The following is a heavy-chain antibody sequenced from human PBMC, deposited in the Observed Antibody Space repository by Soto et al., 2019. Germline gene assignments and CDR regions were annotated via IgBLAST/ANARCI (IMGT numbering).Heavy chain of an antibody. Sequence: QVQLQQWGAGLLKPSETLSLTCAVYGGSFSGYYWSWIRQPPGKGLEWIGEINHSGSTNYNPSLKSRVTISVDTSKNQFSLELRSVTAADTAVYYCARGLSSTYDFWSGYLFDYWGQGTLVTVSS. CDR1: GGSFSGYY. J-gene: IGHJ4*02. CDR2: INHSGST. V-gene: IGHV4-34*01. D-gene: IGHD3-3*01. CDR3: ARGLSSTYDFWSGYLFDY.